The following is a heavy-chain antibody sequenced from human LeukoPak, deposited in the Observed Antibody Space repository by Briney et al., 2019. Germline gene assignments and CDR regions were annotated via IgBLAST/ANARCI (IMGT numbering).Heavy chain of an antibody. CDR2: INHSGIT. CDR1: GGSFSDYY. J-gene: IGHJ3*02. D-gene: IGHD2-15*01. V-gene: IGHV4-34*01. CDR3: ARRRKYCSGVSCYVAFDI. Sequence: PSETLSLTCAVFGGSFSDYYWSWIRQPPGKGLEWIGEINHSGITNYNPSLKSRVTISVDTSKNQFSLKLSSVTAADTAVYYCARRRKYCSGVSCYVAFDIWGQGTMVTVSS.